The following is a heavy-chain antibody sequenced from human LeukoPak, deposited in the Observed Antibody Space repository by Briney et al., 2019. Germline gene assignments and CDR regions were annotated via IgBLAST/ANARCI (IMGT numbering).Heavy chain of an antibody. CDR3: ARDSGYSYGSDY. CDR2: IYYSGST. CDR1: GGSISSYY. D-gene: IGHD5-18*01. J-gene: IGHJ4*02. V-gene: IGHV4-59*01. Sequence: SETLSLTCTVSGGSISSYYWSWVRQPPGKGLEWIGYIYYSGSTNYNPSLKSRVTISVDTSKNQFSLKLSSVTAADTAVYYCARDSGYSYGSDYWGQGTLVTVSS.